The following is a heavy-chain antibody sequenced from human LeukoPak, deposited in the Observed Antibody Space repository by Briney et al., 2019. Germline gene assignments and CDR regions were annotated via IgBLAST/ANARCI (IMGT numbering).Heavy chain of an antibody. CDR1: GFTFRSNA. CDR3: ARDYRVGCTSDDCYPIDY. Sequence: PGRSLRLSCAASGFTFRSNAMHWARKAPGKGLKGGAVLWYEGSNQYYADSVRGRFTISRDNSKNTVYLQMNSLRDEDTALYYCARDYRVGCTSDDCYPIDYWGQGALVTVSS. V-gene: IGHV3-30*04. D-gene: IGHD2-21*02. CDR2: LWYEGSNQ. J-gene: IGHJ4*02.